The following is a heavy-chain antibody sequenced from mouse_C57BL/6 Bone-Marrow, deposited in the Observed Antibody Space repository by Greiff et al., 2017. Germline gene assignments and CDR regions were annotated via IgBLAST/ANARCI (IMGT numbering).Heavy chain of an antibody. J-gene: IGHJ1*03. CDR1: GYTFTDYY. D-gene: IGHD1-1*01. V-gene: IGHV1-26*01. CDR2: INPNNGGT. Sequence: EVQLQQSGPELVKPGASVKISCKASGYTFTDYYMNWVQQSHGKSLEWIGDINPNNGGTSYNQKFKGKATLTVDKSSSTAYMELRSLTSEDSAVYYCARSRSSYYYGSSYDWYFDVWGTGTTVTVSS. CDR3: ARSRSSYYYGSSYDWYFDV.